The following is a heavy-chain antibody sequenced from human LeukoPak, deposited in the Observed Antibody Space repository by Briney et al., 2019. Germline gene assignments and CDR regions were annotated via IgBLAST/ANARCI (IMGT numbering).Heavy chain of an antibody. D-gene: IGHD6-19*01. J-gene: IGHJ4*02. Sequence: ASVKVSCKASGGTFRSYAISWVRQAPGQGLEWMGWISAYNGNTNYAQKLQGRVTMTTDTSTSTAYMELRSLRSDDTAVYYCASGKLYSSGWYAFDYWGQGTLVTVSS. V-gene: IGHV1-18*01. CDR1: GGTFRSYA. CDR3: ASGKLYSSGWYAFDY. CDR2: ISAYNGNT.